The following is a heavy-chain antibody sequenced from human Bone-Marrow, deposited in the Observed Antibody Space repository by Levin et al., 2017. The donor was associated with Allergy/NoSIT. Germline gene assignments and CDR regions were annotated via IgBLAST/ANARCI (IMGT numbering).Heavy chain of an antibody. J-gene: IGHJ4*02. CDR3: ARVGGSGPPHDY. D-gene: IGHD3-10*01. V-gene: IGHV3-30-3*01. CDR2: ISYDGSNK. Sequence: GGSLRLSCAASGFTFSSYAMHWVRQAPGKGLEWVAVISYDGSNKYYADSVKGRFTISRDNSKNTLYLQMNSLRAEDTAVYYCARVGGSGPPHDYWGQGTLVTVSS. CDR1: GFTFSSYA.